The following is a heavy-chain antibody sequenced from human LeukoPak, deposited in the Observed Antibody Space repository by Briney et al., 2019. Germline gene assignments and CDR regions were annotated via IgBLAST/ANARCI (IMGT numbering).Heavy chain of an antibody. J-gene: IGHJ5*02. CDR2: IYHSGST. CDR3: ARRTGVAAAGTGSYWFDP. D-gene: IGHD6-13*01. V-gene: IGHV4-4*02. CDR1: GGSISSNNW. Sequence: SETLSLTCAVSGGSISSNNWWSWVRQPPGKGLEWIGEIYHSGSTNYNPSLKSRVTISVDTSKNQFSLKLSSVTAADTAVYYCARRTGVAAAGTGSYWFDPWGQGTLVTVSS.